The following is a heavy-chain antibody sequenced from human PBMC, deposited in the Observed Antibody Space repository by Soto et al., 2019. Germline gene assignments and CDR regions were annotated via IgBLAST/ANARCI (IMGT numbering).Heavy chain of an antibody. CDR2: IWYHGGIN. D-gene: IGHD2-8*02. J-gene: IGHJ6*02. CDR3: PRIDCTECNRRPYAYHGFHV. CDR1: GLTFNTYG. Sequence: PGGSLRLSWAASGLTFNTYGMHWVRQAPGKGLEWVAVIWYHGGINCYEESTRGRFTAASDNHKNRLYLQINSPRVDNTPIYYCPRIDCTECNRRPYAYHGFHVWGQGTTATVSS. V-gene: IGHV3-33*01.